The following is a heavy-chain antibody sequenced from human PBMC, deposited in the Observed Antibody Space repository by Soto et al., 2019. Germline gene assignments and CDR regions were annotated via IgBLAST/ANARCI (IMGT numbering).Heavy chain of an antibody. Sequence: GGSLRLSGAASGFTFSSYWMSWVRQAPGKGLEWVANIKQDGSEKDYVDSVKGRFTISRDNAKNSLYLQMNSLRAEDTAVYYCARAGSWYGHSYYYYGMDVWGQGTTVTVSS. J-gene: IGHJ6*02. CDR2: IKQDGSEK. V-gene: IGHV3-7*01. D-gene: IGHD6-13*01. CDR3: ARAGSWYGHSYYYYGMDV. CDR1: GFTFSSYW.